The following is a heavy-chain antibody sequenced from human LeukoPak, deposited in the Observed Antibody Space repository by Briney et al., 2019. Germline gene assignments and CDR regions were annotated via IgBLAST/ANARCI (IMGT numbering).Heavy chain of an antibody. D-gene: IGHD6-13*01. V-gene: IGHV1-2*02. CDR3: ARIGAAADNWFDP. CDR1: GYTFTGYY. CDR2: INPNSGGT. Sequence: ASVKVSCKASGYTFTGYYMHWVRQAPGQGLEWMGWINPNSGGTNYAQKFQGRVTMTRDTSISTAYMELSRLRSDDTAVYYCARIGAAADNWFDPWGQGTLGTVSS. J-gene: IGHJ5*02.